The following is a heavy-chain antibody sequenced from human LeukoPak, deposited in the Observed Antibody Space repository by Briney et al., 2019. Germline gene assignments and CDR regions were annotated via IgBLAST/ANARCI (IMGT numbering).Heavy chain of an antibody. Sequence: SVKGSCKASGGTFSSYAISWVRQAPGQGLEWMGRIIPIFGTANYAQKFQGRVTITTDEYTSTAYMELSSLRSEDTAVYYCARDPHHCSGGSCYGYWGQGTLVTVSS. CDR1: GGTFSSYA. D-gene: IGHD2-15*01. CDR3: ARDPHHCSGGSCYGY. J-gene: IGHJ4*02. V-gene: IGHV1-69*05. CDR2: IIPIFGTA.